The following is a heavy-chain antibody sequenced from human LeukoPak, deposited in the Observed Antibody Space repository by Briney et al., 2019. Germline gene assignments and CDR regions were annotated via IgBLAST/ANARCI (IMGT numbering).Heavy chain of an antibody. J-gene: IGHJ4*02. Sequence: SETLSFTCAVYGGSFSGYYWSWIRQPPGKGLEWIGEINHSGSTNYNPSLKSRVTISVDTSKNQFSLKLSSVTAADTAVYYCARAGRNYYGSGSPLPYWGQGTLVTVSS. D-gene: IGHD3-10*01. CDR1: GGSFSGYY. CDR2: INHSGST. CDR3: ARAGRNYYGSGSPLPY. V-gene: IGHV4-34*01.